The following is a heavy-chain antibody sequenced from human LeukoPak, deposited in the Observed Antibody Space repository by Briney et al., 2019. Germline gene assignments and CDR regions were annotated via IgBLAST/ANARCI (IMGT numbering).Heavy chain of an antibody. D-gene: IGHD6-19*01. CDR1: GYTFTGYY. Sequence: ASVKFSCRASGYTFTGYYMHWVRQAPGQGLEWMGWINPNSGGTNYAQKFQGRVTMTRDTSISTAYMELSRLRSDDTAVYYCARGLAYSSGWNLDYWGQGTLVTVSS. J-gene: IGHJ4*02. CDR2: INPNSGGT. CDR3: ARGLAYSSGWNLDY. V-gene: IGHV1-2*02.